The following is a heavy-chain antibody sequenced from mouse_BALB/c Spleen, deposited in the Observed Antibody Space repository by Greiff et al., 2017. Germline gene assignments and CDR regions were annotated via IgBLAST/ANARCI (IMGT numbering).Heavy chain of an antibody. CDR1: GFSLTSYG. CDR3: AREAARALLAY. V-gene: IGHV2-9*02. CDR2: IWAGGST. Sequence: QVQLKESGPGLVAPSQSLSITCTVSGFSLTSYGVHWVRQPPGKGLEWLGVIWAGGSTNYNSALMSRLSISKDNSKSQVFLKMNSLQTDDTAMYYCAREAARALLAYWGQGTLVTVSA. D-gene: IGHD3-1*01. J-gene: IGHJ3*01.